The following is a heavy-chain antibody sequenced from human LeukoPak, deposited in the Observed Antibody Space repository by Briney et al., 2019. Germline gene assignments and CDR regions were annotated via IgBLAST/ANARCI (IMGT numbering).Heavy chain of an antibody. CDR3: TRLTYSSSKDYFDY. Sequence: PGGSLRLSCAASGFTFSGSAMHWVRQASRKGLEWVGRIRSKANSYATAYAASVKGRFTISRDDSKNTAYLQMNSLKTEDTAVYYCTRLTYSSSKDYFDYWGQGTLVTVSS. V-gene: IGHV3-73*01. D-gene: IGHD6-6*01. CDR1: GFTFSGSA. CDR2: IRSKANSYAT. J-gene: IGHJ4*02.